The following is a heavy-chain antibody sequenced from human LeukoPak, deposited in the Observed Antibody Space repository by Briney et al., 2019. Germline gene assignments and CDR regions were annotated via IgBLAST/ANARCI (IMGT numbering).Heavy chain of an antibody. V-gene: IGHV1-69*04. CDR2: IIPILGIA. CDR3: ARVDGYNTGGCDY. D-gene: IGHD5-24*01. J-gene: IGHJ4*02. Sequence: ASVKVSCKASGGTFSSYAISWVRQAPGQGLEWMGRIIPILGIANYAQKFQGRVTITADKSTSTAYMELSSLRSEDTAVYYCARVDGYNTGGCDYWGQGTLVTVSS. CDR1: GGTFSSYA.